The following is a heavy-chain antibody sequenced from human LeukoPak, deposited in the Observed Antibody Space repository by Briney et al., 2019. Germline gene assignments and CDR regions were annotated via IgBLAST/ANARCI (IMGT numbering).Heavy chain of an antibody. CDR1: GFTFSSYG. V-gene: IGHV3-23*01. Sequence: PGGSLRLSCAASGFTFSSYGMSWVRQAPGKGLEWVSAISGSGGSTYYADSVKGRFTISRDNSKNTLYLQMNSLRAEDTAVYYCAKRGSRYCSSTSCYDGYWGQGTLVTVSS. CDR2: ISGSGGST. J-gene: IGHJ4*02. CDR3: AKRGSRYCSSTSCYDGY. D-gene: IGHD2-2*01.